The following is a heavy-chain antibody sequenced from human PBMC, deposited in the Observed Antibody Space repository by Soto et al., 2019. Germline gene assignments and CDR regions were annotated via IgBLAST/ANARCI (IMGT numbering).Heavy chain of an antibody. J-gene: IGHJ3*02. V-gene: IGHV1-2*04. CDR3: AGVGGDEGAFDI. CDR2: INPNSGGT. Sequence: QVQLVQSGAEVKKPGASVKVSCKASGYTFTGYYMHWVRQAPGQGLEWMGWINPNSGGTNYAQKFQGWVTMTRDTAIRQAYRGLSRLRSDDTAVYYCAGVGGDEGAFDIWGQGTMVTVSS. CDR1: GYTFTGYY. D-gene: IGHD3-16*01.